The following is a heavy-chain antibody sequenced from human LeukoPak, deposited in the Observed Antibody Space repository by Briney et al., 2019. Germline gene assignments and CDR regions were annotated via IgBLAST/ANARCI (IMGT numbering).Heavy chain of an antibody. D-gene: IGHD2-2*01. J-gene: IGHJ4*02. Sequence: GGSLRLSCATSGFTLRDSWMSWVRQAPGKGLEWVSGISVAGSKRHYADSVKGWFTISRDNSKNTLYLQMNSLRAEDTALYYCAKDSLAYCTSSSCFDFDFWGQGALVTVSS. V-gene: IGHV3-23*01. CDR3: AKDSLAYCTSSSCFDFDF. CDR1: GFTLRDSW. CDR2: ISVAGSKR.